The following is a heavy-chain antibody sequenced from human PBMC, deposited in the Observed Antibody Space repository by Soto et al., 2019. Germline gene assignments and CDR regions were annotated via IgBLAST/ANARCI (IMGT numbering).Heavy chain of an antibody. CDR3: SPSLDY. Sequence: LRLSCAASGFTFSSYWMDWVRQAPGKGLEWVANINQDGSEKHYIDSVKGRFTISRDNAKNSLYLQMSSLTAEDSALYYCSPSLDYWGQGTLVTVSS. J-gene: IGHJ4*02. V-gene: IGHV3-7*01. CDR2: INQDGSEK. CDR1: GFTFSSYW.